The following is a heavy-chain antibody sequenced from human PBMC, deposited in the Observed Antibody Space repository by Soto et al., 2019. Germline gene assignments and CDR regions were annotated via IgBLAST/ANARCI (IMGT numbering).Heavy chain of an antibody. CDR1: GFTFSSYA. V-gene: IGHV3-23*01. Sequence: GGSLRLSCAASGFTFSSYAMNWVRQAAGKGLEWVSAISGSGGSTYYADSVKGRFTISRDNSKNTLYLQMNSLRAEDTAVYYCAKDLGSSSPNWFDPWGQGTLVTVSS. J-gene: IGHJ5*02. CDR2: ISGSGGST. CDR3: AKDLGSSSPNWFDP. D-gene: IGHD6-6*01.